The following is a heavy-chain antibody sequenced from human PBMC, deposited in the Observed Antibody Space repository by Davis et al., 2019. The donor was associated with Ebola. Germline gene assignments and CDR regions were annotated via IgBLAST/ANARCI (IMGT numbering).Heavy chain of an antibody. D-gene: IGHD1-7*01. J-gene: IGHJ5*02. Sequence: SETLSLTCTVSGGSISSYYWSWIRQPTGKGLEWIGYIYYSGSTNYNPSLKSRVTISVDTSKNQFSLKLSSVTAADTAVYYCARAGHWNYDWFDPWGQGTLVTVSS. CDR3: ARAGHWNYDWFDP. CDR1: GGSISSYY. V-gene: IGHV4-59*01. CDR2: IYYSGST.